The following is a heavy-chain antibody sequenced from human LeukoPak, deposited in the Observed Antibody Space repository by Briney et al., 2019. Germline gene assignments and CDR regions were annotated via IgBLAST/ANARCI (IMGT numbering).Heavy chain of an antibody. CDR1: GFTFSSYV. V-gene: IGHV3-23*01. Sequence: PGGSLRLSCAASGFTFSSYVMNWVRQAPGKGLEWVSVISGYGGSTYYADSVRGRFTISRDNSKNTLYLQMNSLRAEDTAVYYCARDGGAGFDCWGQGTLVTVSS. CDR3: ARDGGAGFDC. D-gene: IGHD3-10*01. CDR2: ISGYGGST. J-gene: IGHJ4*02.